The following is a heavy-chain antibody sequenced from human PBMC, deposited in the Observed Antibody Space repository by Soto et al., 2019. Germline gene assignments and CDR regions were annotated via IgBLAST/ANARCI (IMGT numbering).Heavy chain of an antibody. CDR3: AREGSYSAYNFAHGILLSSFGF. V-gene: IGHV4-4*07. D-gene: IGHD3-16*02. CDR1: GGSINTFY. CDR2: IFSSGST. J-gene: IGHJ4*01. Sequence: SETLSLTWTVSGGSINTFYWSWVWQPAGKGLEWIGRIFSSGSTSFNPSLESRVAWSVDTSQKHFSLSLGSGAAAALPVYYCAREGSYSAYNFAHGILLSSFGFWGPGALVPLSS.